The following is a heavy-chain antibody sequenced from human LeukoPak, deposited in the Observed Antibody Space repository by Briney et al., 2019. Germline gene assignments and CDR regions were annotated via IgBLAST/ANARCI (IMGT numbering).Heavy chain of an antibody. CDR3: ARQFRDSSGYYSYYFDY. D-gene: IGHD3-22*01. J-gene: IGHJ4*02. CDR1: GYSFTTYL. V-gene: IGHV5-51*01. Sequence: GESLKISCKGSGYSFTTYLIGWVRQMPGRGLEWMGIIYPGDSDSRYSPSFQGQVPISADKSISTAYLQWSSLKASDTAMYYCARQFRDSSGYYSYYFDYWGQGTLVTVPS. CDR2: IYPGDSDS.